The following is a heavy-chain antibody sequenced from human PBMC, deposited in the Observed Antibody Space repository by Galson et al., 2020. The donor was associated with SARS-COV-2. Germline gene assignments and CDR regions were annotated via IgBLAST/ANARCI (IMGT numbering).Heavy chain of an antibody. J-gene: IGHJ4*02. Sequence: GESLKISCKASGYTFTSYGISWVRQAPGQGLEWMGWISAYNGNTNYAQKLQGRVTMTTDTSTSTAYMELRSLRSDDTAVYYCARDGGGGWELQLWFGELLFPYFDYWGQGTLVTVSS. V-gene: IGHV1-18*01. CDR2: ISAYNGNT. CDR3: ARDGGGGWELQLWFGELLFPYFDY. D-gene: IGHD3-10*01. CDR1: GYTFTSYG.